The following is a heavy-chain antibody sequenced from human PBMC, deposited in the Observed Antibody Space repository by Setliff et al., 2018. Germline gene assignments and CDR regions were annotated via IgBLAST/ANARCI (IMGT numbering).Heavy chain of an antibody. V-gene: IGHV3-48*01. D-gene: IGHD2-2*01. CDR2: ISSSSSTI. CDR1: GFTFSSYG. CDR3: ARDGCSSTSCYGCPCYYYYMDV. J-gene: IGHJ6*03. Sequence: PGGSLRLSCAASGFTFSSYGMNWVRQAPGKGLEWVSYISSSSSTIYYADSVKGRFTISRDNAKNSLYLQMNSLRAEDTAVYYCARDGCSSTSCYGCPCYYYYMDVWGKGTTVTAP.